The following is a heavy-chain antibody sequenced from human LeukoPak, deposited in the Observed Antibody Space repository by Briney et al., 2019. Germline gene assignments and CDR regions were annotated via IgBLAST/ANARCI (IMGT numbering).Heavy chain of an antibody. Sequence: SETLSLTCTVSGGSISSNDYYWDWIRQPPGIGLEYIGSIYYSGSTYYNPSLKSRVTISVDTSKNQFSLKLSSVTAADTAVYYCARHRGSSSLFDYWGQGTLVTVSS. J-gene: IGHJ4*02. CDR2: IYYSGST. D-gene: IGHD6-6*01. CDR3: ARHRGSSSLFDY. V-gene: IGHV4-39*01. CDR1: GGSISSNDYY.